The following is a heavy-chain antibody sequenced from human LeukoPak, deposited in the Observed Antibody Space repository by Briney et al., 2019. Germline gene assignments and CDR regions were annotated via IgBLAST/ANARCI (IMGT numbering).Heavy chain of an antibody. J-gene: IGHJ3*02. V-gene: IGHV3-30*04. CDR3: AREKDTTMVQRPPDAFGI. CDR2: ILHDGSNE. CDR1: GFTFSSYA. Sequence: GGSLRLSCAASGFTFSSYAMHWVRQAPGKGLEWVAFILHDGSNEYYADSVKGRFTISRDNSKNTLYPQVNSLRAEDTAVYYCAREKDTTMVQRPPDAFGIWGQGTMVPVSS. D-gene: IGHD5-18*01.